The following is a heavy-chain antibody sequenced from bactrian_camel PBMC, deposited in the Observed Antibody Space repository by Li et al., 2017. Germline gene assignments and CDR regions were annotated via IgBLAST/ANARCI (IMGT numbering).Heavy chain of an antibody. J-gene: IGHJ4*01. V-gene: IGHV3S25*01. Sequence: QLVESGGGSVQAGGSLRLSCVASGFTYSVYCMGWFRQAPGKEREGVAIVYGGGDRTYIYDSVKARFTISQDNAKTTVYLQMSSLQPEDSAMYYCAAAKYGYPWTLPLQSDAYNYWGQGTQVTVS. CDR2: VYGGGDRT. D-gene: IGHD6*01. CDR1: GFTYSVYC. CDR3: AAAKYGYPWTLPLQSDAYNY.